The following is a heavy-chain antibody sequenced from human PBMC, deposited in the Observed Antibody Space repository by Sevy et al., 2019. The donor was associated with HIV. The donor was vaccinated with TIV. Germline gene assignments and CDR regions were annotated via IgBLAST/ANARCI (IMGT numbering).Heavy chain of an antibody. CDR2: IWYDGSYK. J-gene: IGHJ5*02. CDR1: GFTXSNYG. V-gene: IGHV3-33*06. Sequence: GGSLRLSCAASGFTXSNYGMHWVRQAPGKGLEWVAVIWYDGSYKYYADSVKGRFTISRDNTKSTLYLQMNSLRAEDTAVYYCAKTFAIFGVLMSPDXDPWGQGTLVTVSS. CDR3: AKTFAIFGVLMSPDXDP. D-gene: IGHD3-3*01.